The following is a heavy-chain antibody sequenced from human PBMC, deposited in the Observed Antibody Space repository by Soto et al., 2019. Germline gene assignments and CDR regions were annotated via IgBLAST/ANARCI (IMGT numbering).Heavy chain of an antibody. CDR3: AHSLRSFYYFGLDV. D-gene: IGHD3-10*01. CDR2: IYYSGRI. CDR1: GATLKMGDTDY. Sequence: SDTLARTCSISGATLKMGDTDYWNWSREHPVKGLEWIGYIYYSGRIYYNPSLESRVTISVDKSKNQFSLKLTSVTAADTAVYYCAHSLRSFYYFGLDVWGQGPTVTVSS. J-gene: IGHJ6*02. V-gene: IGHV4-31*03.